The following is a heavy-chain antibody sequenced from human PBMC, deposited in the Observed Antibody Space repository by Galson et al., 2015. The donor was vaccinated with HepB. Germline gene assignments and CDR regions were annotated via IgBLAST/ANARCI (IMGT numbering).Heavy chain of an antibody. Sequence: SLRLSCAASGFSVYSNYMNWVRQAPGEGLEWVSLIYSSSSSTNYADFVRGRFTISRDTSKNTVYFQMSRLRADDTAIYYCAQLGTGYWGRGTLVTVSS. CDR1: GFSVYSNY. D-gene: IGHD7-27*01. V-gene: IGHV3-53*01. J-gene: IGHJ4*02. CDR3: AQLGTGY. CDR2: IYSSSSST.